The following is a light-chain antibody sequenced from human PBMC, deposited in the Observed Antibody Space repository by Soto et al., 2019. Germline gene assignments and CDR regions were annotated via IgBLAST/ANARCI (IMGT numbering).Light chain of an antibody. V-gene: IGKV3-20*01. CDR3: QQYGTSPIT. J-gene: IGKJ5*01. CDR1: QYVTY. CDR2: GAS. Sequence: EIVLTQSPGTLSLSPGERATLSCRASQYVTYLAWFQQRPGQAPRLLIYGASSRATGIPDRFTGSAFGTDFTLSISRLEPEDFAVYYCQQYGTSPITFGQGTRLEIK.